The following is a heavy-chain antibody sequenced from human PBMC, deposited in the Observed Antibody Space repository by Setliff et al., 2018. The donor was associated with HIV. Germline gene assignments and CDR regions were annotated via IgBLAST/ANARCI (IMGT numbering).Heavy chain of an antibody. CDR2: IFYSGST. J-gene: IGHJ4*02. CDR3: ARLAIPAATTDY. D-gene: IGHD2-2*01. CDR1: GGSSSSGSHY. V-gene: IGHV4-39*01. Sequence: PSEPLSLTCTVSGGSSSSGSHYRGWIRQPPEKGLEWIGSIFYSGSTYYNPSLKSRPTISVDTSKNQFSLKLNSVTAADTAVYYCARLAIPAATTDYGGQGSLVTVSS.